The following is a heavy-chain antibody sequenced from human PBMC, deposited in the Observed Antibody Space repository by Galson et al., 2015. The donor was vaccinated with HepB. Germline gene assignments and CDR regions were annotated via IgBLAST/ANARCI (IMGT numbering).Heavy chain of an antibody. J-gene: IGHJ4*02. Sequence: SLRLSCAASGFSFSTYAMSWVRQAPGKGLEWVSGLSFSSRSTYYADSVKGRFTISRDISKNILYLQMNSLRGDDTALYYCTRRAPAAAGRSLDCWGQGTLVTVSS. CDR1: GFSFSTYA. CDR3: TRRAPAAAGRSLDC. D-gene: IGHD6-13*01. CDR2: LSFSSRST. V-gene: IGHV3-23*01.